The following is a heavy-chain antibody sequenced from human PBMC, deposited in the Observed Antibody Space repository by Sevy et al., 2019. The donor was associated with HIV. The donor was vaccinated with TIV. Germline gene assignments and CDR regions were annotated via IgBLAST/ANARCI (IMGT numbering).Heavy chain of an antibody. CDR2: ISSSSSYI. D-gene: IGHD5-12*01. Sequence: GGSLRLSCAASGFTFSSYSMNWVRQAPGKGLEWVSSISSSSSYIYYVDSVKGRFTISRDNAKNSLYLQMNSLRAEDTAVYYCARDSARGYADYWGQGTLVTVSS. CDR3: ARDSARGYADY. J-gene: IGHJ4*02. V-gene: IGHV3-21*01. CDR1: GFTFSSYS.